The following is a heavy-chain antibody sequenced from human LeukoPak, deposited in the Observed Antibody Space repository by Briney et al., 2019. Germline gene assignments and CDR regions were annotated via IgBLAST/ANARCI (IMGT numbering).Heavy chain of an antibody. D-gene: IGHD3-10*01. J-gene: IGHJ6*04. V-gene: IGHV4-30-2*01. CDR3: ARGSRGSGHYGMDV. Sequence: SQTLSLTCAVSGGSIGSGGYSWSWIRQPPGKGLEWIGYIYHSGSTYYNPSLKSRVTISVDRSKNQFSLKLSSVTAADTAVYYCARGSRGSGHYGMDVWGKGTTVTVSS. CDR2: IYHSGST. CDR1: GGSIGSGGYS.